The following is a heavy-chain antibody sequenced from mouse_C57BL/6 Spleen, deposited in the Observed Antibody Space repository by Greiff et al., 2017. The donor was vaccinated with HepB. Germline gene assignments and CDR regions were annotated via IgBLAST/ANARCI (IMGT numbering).Heavy chain of an antibody. J-gene: IGHJ3*01. V-gene: IGHV1-15*01. CDR2: IDPETGGT. CDR3: PTGRFAY. CDR1: GYTFTDYE. D-gene: IGHD1-1*01. Sequence: QVQLKQSGAELVRPGASVTLSCKASGYTFTDYEMHWVKQTPVHGLEWIGAIDPETGGTAYNQKFKGKAILTADKSSSTAYMELSSLTSEDSAVYYCPTGRFAYWGQGTLVTVSA.